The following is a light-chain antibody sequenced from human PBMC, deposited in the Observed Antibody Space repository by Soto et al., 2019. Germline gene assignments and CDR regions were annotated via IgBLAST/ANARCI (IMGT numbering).Light chain of an antibody. V-gene: IGKV1-5*03. CDR1: QSISTW. Sequence: DIPMTQSPSILSASVGDRVTITCRASQSISTWLAWYQQKPGKAPKVLIYKASSLESGVPSRFSGSGSATEFTLTTSSLQPDDFATYFCQHYNSYPWTFGQGTKVEIK. CDR3: QHYNSYPWT. J-gene: IGKJ1*01. CDR2: KAS.